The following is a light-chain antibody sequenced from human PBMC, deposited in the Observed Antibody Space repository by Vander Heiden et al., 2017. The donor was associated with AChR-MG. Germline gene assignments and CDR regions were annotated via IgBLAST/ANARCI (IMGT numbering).Light chain of an antibody. CDR2: DDS. Sequence: SYVLTQPPSVSVAPGQTARITCGGNSMGSNSVNWCQQRPGQAPVVVVFDDSDRPSGLPERFSGSNSGNTATLTISRVEAGDEADFYCQVWDSTSDVVLFGGGTKLTVL. CDR3: QVWDSTSDVVL. J-gene: IGLJ2*01. V-gene: IGLV3-21*02. CDR1: SMGSNS.